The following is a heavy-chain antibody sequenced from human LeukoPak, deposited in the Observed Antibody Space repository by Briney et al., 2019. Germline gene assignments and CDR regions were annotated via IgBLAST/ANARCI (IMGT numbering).Heavy chain of an antibody. CDR2: IYYSGST. CDR3: ARQSGSYSSYFDY. V-gene: IGHV4-38-2*02. J-gene: IGHJ4*02. D-gene: IGHD3-10*01. CDR1: GYSISSGYY. Sequence: SETLSLTCTVSGYSISSGYYWGWIRQPPGKGLEWIGSIYYSGSTYYNPSLKSRVTISVDTSKNQFSLKLSSVTAADTAVYYCARQSGSYSSYFDYWGQGTLVTVSS.